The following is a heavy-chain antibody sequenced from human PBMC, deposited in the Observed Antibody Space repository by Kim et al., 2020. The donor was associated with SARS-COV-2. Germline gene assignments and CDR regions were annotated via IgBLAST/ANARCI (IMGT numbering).Heavy chain of an antibody. CDR3: AKDPRSRGVPVY. V-gene: IGHV3-30*02. Sequence: YYADSVKGRFTISRDNSKNTLYLQMNSLRAEDTAVYYCAKDPRSRGVPVYWGQGTLVTVSS. D-gene: IGHD3-10*01. J-gene: IGHJ4*02.